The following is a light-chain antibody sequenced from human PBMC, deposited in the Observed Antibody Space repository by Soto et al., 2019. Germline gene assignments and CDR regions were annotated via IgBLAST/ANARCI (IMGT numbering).Light chain of an antibody. CDR1: QSVSSY. Sequence: EIVMTKSPATLSVSPGEIVTLSCRASQSVSSYLAWYQQKPGQPPRLLIYGASSRATGIADRFSGSGSGTDFTLTISRLEPVDFAVYYCQQYDSSPLTFGGGTKVHIK. J-gene: IGKJ4*01. CDR2: GAS. V-gene: IGKV3-20*01. CDR3: QQYDSSPLT.